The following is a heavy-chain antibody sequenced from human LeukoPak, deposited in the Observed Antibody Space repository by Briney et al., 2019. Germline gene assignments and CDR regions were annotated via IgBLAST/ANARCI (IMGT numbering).Heavy chain of an antibody. V-gene: IGHV1-8*01. D-gene: IGHD2-15*01. CDR1: GYTFTSYD. Sequence: GASVKVSCKASGYTFTSYDINWVRQATRQGLEWMGWMNPNSGNTGYAQKFQGRVTMTRNTSISTAYMELSSLRSEDTAVYYCARGGPVAATTKGEFDYWGQGTLVTVSS. CDR3: ARGGPVAATTKGEFDY. CDR2: MNPNSGNT. J-gene: IGHJ4*02.